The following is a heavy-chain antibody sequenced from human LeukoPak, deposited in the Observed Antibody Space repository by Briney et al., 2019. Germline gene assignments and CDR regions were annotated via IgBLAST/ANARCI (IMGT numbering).Heavy chain of an antibody. CDR1: GGSFSGYY. J-gene: IGHJ6*03. D-gene: IGHD3-3*01. Sequence: SETLSLTCAVYGGSFSGYYWSWIRQPPGKGLEWIGEINHSGSTNYNLSLKSRVTISVDTSKNQFSLKLSSVTAADTAVYYCARATHYDFWSGNYYYYMDVWGKGTTVTVSS. CDR3: ARATHYDFWSGNYYYYMDV. V-gene: IGHV4-34*01. CDR2: INHSGST.